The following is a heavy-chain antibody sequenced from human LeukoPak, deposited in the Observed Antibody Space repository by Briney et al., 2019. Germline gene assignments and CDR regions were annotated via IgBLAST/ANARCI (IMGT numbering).Heavy chain of an antibody. CDR2: IYSGGST. J-gene: IGHJ4*02. D-gene: IGHD2-15*01. V-gene: IGHV3-53*04. Sequence: GGSLRLSCAASGFTVSNNYMGWVRQAPGKGLEWVSVIYSGGSTYYADSVKGRFTISRHSSKNTLYLQMNSLRPEDTAVYYCAGGGSYYSDYWGQGTLVTVSS. CDR3: AGGGSYYSDY. CDR1: GFTVSNNY.